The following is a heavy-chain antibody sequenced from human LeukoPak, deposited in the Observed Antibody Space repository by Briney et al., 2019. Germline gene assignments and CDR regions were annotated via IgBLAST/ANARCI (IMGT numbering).Heavy chain of an antibody. CDR3: ARTSRYDFWSGSASGAQNWFDP. V-gene: IGHV4-31*03. J-gene: IGHJ5*02. CDR2: IYYSGST. CDR1: GGSISSGGYY. Sequence: SETLSLTCTVSGGSISSGGYYWSWIRQHPGKGLEWIGYIYYSGSTYYNPSLKSRVTISVDTSKNQFSLKLSSVTAADTAVYYCARTSRYDFWSGSASGAQNWFDPWGQGTLATVSS. D-gene: IGHD3-3*01.